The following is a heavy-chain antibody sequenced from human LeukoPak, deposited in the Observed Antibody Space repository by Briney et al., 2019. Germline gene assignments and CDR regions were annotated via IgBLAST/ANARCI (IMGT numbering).Heavy chain of an antibody. V-gene: IGHV4-59*01. CDR2: IYSSGST. Sequence: PSETLSLTCNVSGGSIRGYYWSWIRQPPGKGLEWIGYIYSSGSTNYNPSLKSRVTMSVNTSKNQFSLKVSSVTAADTATYYCAKDLGIGGSGFWGQGILVTVSS. J-gene: IGHJ4*02. D-gene: IGHD3-22*01. CDR1: GGSIRGYY. CDR3: AKDLGIGGSGF.